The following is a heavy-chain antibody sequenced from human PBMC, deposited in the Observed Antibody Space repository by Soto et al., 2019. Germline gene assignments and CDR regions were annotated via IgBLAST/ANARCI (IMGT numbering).Heavy chain of an antibody. CDR2: ISYDGVIQ. V-gene: IGHV3-30-3*01. CDR3: ASYRTPAVVVPAAIDY. J-gene: IGHJ4*02. Sequence: GSLRLSCSVSGFIFSSYGFHWVRQTAGKGLEWVALISYDGVIQYYTDSVEGRFTISRDNSKNTLYLQMNSLRVEDTAVYYCASYRTPAVVVPAAIDYWGQGTRVTVSS. CDR1: GFIFSSYG. D-gene: IGHD2-2*01.